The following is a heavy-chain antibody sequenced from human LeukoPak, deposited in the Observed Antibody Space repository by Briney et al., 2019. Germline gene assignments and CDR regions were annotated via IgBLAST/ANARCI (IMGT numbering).Heavy chain of an antibody. D-gene: IGHD5-24*01. CDR2: ISSSSSYI. J-gene: IGHJ3*02. Sequence: GGSLRLSCAASGFTFSSYSMNWVRQAPGKGLEWVSSISSSSSYIYHADSVKGRFTISRDNAKNSLYLQMNSLRAEDTAVYYCARDKEGDGYRYDAFDIWGQGTMVTVSS. CDR1: GFTFSSYS. V-gene: IGHV3-21*01. CDR3: ARDKEGDGYRYDAFDI.